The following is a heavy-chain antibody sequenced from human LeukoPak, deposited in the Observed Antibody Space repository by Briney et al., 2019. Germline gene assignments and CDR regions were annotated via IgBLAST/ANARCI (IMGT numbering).Heavy chain of an antibody. CDR3: ASPFLSSSSYSFDY. CDR1: GYTFTSYA. Sequence: GASVKVSCKASGYTFTSYAISWVRQAPGQGLEWMGGIIPIFGTANYAQKFQGRVTITTDESTSTAYMELSSLRSEDTAVYYCASPFLSSSSYSFDYWGQGTLVTVSS. J-gene: IGHJ4*02. V-gene: IGHV1-69*05. CDR2: IIPIFGTA. D-gene: IGHD6-13*01.